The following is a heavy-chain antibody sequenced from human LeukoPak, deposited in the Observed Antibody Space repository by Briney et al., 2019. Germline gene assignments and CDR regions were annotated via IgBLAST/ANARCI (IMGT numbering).Heavy chain of an antibody. CDR1: GYTFTSYG. CDR3: ARENYGASPAPFDY. V-gene: IGHV1-18*01. CDR2: ISAYNGNT. J-gene: IGHJ4*02. Sequence: GASVKVSCKASGYTFTSYGISWARQAPGQGLEWMGWISAYNGNTNYAQKLQGRVTMTTDTSTSTAYMELRSLRSDDTAVYYCARENYGASPAPFDYWGQGTLVTVSS. D-gene: IGHD4-17*01.